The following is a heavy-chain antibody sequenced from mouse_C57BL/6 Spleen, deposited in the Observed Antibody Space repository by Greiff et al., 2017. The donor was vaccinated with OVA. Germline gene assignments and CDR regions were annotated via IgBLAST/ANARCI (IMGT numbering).Heavy chain of an antibody. Sequence: EVQLQESGPGLVKPSQSLSLTCSVTGYSITSGYYWNWIRQFPGNKLEWMGYISYDGSNNYNPSLKNRISITRDTSKNQFFLKLNSVTTEETATYYCAGDDYGDSYYYAMDYWGQGTSVTVSS. CDR1: GYSITSGYY. CDR3: AGDDYGDSYYYAMDY. V-gene: IGHV3-6*01. D-gene: IGHD2-13*01. J-gene: IGHJ4*01. CDR2: ISYDGSN.